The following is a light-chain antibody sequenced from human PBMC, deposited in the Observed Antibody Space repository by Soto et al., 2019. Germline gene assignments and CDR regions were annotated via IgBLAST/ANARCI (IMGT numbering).Light chain of an antibody. CDR2: EVS. CDR3: NSYTSSSTWV. CDR1: SSDIGGYKY. V-gene: IGLV2-14*01. J-gene: IGLJ3*02. Sequence: QSVLTQPASVSGSPGQSITISCIGTSSDIGGYKYVSWYQQHPGSAPKLMIYEVSNRPSGVSDRFSGSKSANTASLTISWLQAEDEADYYCNSYTSSSTWVFGGGTKLTVL.